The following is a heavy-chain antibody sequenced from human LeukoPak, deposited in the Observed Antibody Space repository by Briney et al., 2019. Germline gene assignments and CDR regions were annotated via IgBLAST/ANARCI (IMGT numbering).Heavy chain of an antibody. CDR2: ISAYNGNT. D-gene: IGHD3-3*01. Sequence: GASVKVSCKASGYTFTSYGISWVRQAPGQGLEWMGWISAYNGNTNYARKLQGRVTMTTDTSTSTAYMELRSLRSDDTAVYYCAREAYYDFWSGYYIERYYFDYWGQGTLVTVSS. CDR1: GYTFTSYG. V-gene: IGHV1-18*01. J-gene: IGHJ4*02. CDR3: AREAYYDFWSGYYIERYYFDY.